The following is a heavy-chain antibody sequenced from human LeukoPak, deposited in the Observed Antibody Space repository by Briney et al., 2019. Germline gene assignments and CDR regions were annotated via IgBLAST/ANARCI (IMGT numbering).Heavy chain of an antibody. CDR3: AKGGKTCSSTSCYGFFDY. Sequence: GGSLRLSCATSGSTFSTFWMHWVRQAPGKGLEWVSGISGSGGSTYYADSLKGRFTVSRDNSKNTLYLQMNSLRAEDTAVYYCAKGGKTCSSTSCYGFFDYWGQGTLVTVSS. V-gene: IGHV3-23*01. CDR2: ISGSGGST. CDR1: GSTFSTFW. J-gene: IGHJ4*02. D-gene: IGHD2-2*01.